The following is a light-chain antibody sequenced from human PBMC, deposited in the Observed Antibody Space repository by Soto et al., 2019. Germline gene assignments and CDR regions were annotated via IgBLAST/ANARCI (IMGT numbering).Light chain of an antibody. CDR1: QSLVYRDGSTY. Sequence: DAMLTQSPLSLPVNLGQPASISCRSNQSLVYRDGSTYLNWFQQRPGQSPRRLIYKVSNRDSGVPDRFSGSGSGTDFTLKISRVEAEDVGVYYCMQGTHWPWTFGQGTKVDI. V-gene: IGKV2-30*01. CDR3: MQGTHWPWT. CDR2: KVS. J-gene: IGKJ1*01.